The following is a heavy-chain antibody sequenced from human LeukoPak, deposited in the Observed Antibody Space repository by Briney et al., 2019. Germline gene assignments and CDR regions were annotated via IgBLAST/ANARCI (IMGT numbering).Heavy chain of an antibody. V-gene: IGHV4-34*01. J-gene: IGHJ4*02. Sequence: SETLSLTCAVYGGSFSGYYWSWIRQPPGKGLEWIGEINHSGSTNYNPPLKSRVTISVDTSKNQFSLKLSSVTAADTAVYYCARAPWIQPPFDYWGQGTLVTVSS. CDR1: GGSFSGYY. D-gene: IGHD5-18*01. CDR2: INHSGST. CDR3: ARAPWIQPPFDY.